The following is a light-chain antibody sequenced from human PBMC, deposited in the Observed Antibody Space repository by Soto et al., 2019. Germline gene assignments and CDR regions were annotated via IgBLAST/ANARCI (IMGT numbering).Light chain of an antibody. CDR2: GAS. Sequence: EIVLTQSPGTLSLSPGDRATLSCRASQSVSSSYLAWYQQKPGQATRLLIFGASIRATGIPDRFSGSGSGTDVTLTISRLEPEDFAVYYCQQYGSSPQTFGQGTKVEIK. CDR3: QQYGSSPQT. V-gene: IGKV3-20*01. J-gene: IGKJ1*01. CDR1: QSVSSSY.